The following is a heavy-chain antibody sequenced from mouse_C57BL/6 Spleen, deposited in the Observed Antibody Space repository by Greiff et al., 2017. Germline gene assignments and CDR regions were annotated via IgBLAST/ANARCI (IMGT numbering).Heavy chain of an antibody. CDR1: GYTFTGYW. Sequence: QVQLQQSGAELMKPGASVKLSCTATGYTFTGYWMEWVKQRPGHGLEWIGEIFPGGGSTNYNEKFKGKATITAETSSNTTYMQLSSLTTEDSAIYYYSSSTAVVYAYAFDYWGQGTTLTVSS. CDR3: SSSTAVVYAYAFDY. D-gene: IGHD1-1*01. V-gene: IGHV1-9*01. J-gene: IGHJ2*01. CDR2: IFPGGGST.